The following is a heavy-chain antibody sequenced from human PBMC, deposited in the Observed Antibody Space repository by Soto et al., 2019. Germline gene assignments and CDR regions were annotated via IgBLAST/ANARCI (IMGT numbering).Heavy chain of an antibody. CDR1: GYTFTSYA. Sequence: GASVKVSCKASGYTFTSYAMHWVRQAPGQRLEWMGWINAGNGNTKYSQKFQGRVTITRDTSASTAYLELSSLRSEDTAVYYGARVSSWYRSFDYWGQGTLVTVS. CDR2: INAGNGNT. V-gene: IGHV1-3*01. CDR3: ARVSSWYRSFDY. D-gene: IGHD6-13*01. J-gene: IGHJ4*02.